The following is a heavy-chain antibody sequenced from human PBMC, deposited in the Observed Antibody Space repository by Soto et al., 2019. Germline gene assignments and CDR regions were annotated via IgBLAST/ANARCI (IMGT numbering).Heavy chain of an antibody. CDR1: GYTFTSYG. CDR2: ISAYNGNT. D-gene: IGHD3-22*01. J-gene: IGHJ4*02. CDR3: ARADDSSGYWPAFDY. Sequence: GASVKVSCKASGYTFTSYGISWVRQAPGQGLEWMGWISAYNGNTNYAQKLQGRVTMTTDTSTSTAYMELRSLRSDDTAVYYCARADDSSGYWPAFDYWGQGTLVTVSS. V-gene: IGHV1-18*01.